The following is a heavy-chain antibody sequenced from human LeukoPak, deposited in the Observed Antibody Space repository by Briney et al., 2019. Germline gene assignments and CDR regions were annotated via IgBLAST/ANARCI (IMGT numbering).Heavy chain of an antibody. D-gene: IGHD3-22*01. Sequence: GRSLRLSCAASGFTFSSYAMHWVRQAPGKGLEWVAVISYDGSNKYYADSVKGRFTISRDNSKNTLYLQMNSLRAEDTAAYYCAREGYYYDSSGYPDAFDIWGQGTMVTVSS. J-gene: IGHJ3*02. CDR2: ISYDGSNK. CDR3: AREGYYYDSSGYPDAFDI. CDR1: GFTFSSYA. V-gene: IGHV3-30-3*01.